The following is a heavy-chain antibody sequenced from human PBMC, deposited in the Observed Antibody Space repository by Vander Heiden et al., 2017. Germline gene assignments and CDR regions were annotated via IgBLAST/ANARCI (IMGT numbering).Heavy chain of an antibody. V-gene: IGHV3-33*01. J-gene: IGHJ4*02. CDR1: GFTFSSSG. CDR2: IWYDGSNK. CDR3: AREGFNYYDSSGYRVFDY. D-gene: IGHD3-22*01. Sequence: QVQLVESGGGVVQPGRSLSLPCAASGFTFSSSGVHWVGQVPGKGLEGVAVIWYDGSNKYYADSVKGRFTISRDNSKNTLYLQMNSLRAEDTAVYYCAREGFNYYDSSGYRVFDYWGQGTLVTVSS.